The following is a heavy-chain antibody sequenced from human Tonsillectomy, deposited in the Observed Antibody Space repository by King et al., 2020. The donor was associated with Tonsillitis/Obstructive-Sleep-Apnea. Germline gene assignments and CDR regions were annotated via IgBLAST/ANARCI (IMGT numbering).Heavy chain of an antibody. CDR3: ARVPRGVGVTYYYFDY. CDR2: IFSNDDK. J-gene: IGHJ4*02. CDR1: GFSLSNARMG. D-gene: IGHD1-26*01. Sequence: VTLKESGPVLVKPTETLTLTCTVSGFSLSNARMGVSWIRQPPGKALEWLAHIFSNDDKSYNTSLKSRLTISKDASKSQVVLTLTNMDPVDTATYYCARVPRGVGVTYYYFDYWGQGTLVTVSS. V-gene: IGHV2-26*01.